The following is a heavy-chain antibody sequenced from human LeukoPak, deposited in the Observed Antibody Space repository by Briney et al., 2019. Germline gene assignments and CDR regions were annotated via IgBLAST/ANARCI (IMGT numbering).Heavy chain of an antibody. V-gene: IGHV1-58*02. Sequence: ASVKVSCKASGFTFTSSAMQWVRQARGQRLEWIGWIVLGSDNTNYAQKFQERVTITRDTSTSTAYMELSSLRSDDTAVYYCVAAPYYDASGPPRWFDPWGQGTLVTVSS. CDR2: IVLGSDNT. CDR1: GFTFTSSA. CDR3: VAAPYYDASGPPRWFDP. J-gene: IGHJ5*02. D-gene: IGHD3-22*01.